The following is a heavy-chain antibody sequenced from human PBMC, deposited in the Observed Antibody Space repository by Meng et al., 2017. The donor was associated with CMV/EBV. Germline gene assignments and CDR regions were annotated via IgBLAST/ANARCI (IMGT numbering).Heavy chain of an antibody. Sequence: SETLSLTCAVYGGSFSGYYWSWIRQPPGKGLEWIGEINHSGSTNYNPSLKSRVTISVDTSKNQFSLKLSSVTAADTAVYYCARGVHYYGSGSPLLGDEEEGREGGGKG. J-gene: IGHJ6*03. D-gene: IGHD3-10*01. V-gene: IGHV4-34*01. CDR3: ARGVHYYGSGSPLLGDEEEGREG. CDR1: GGSFSGYY. CDR2: INHSGST.